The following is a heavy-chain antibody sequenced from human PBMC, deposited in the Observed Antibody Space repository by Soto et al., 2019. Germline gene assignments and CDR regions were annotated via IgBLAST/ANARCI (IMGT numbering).Heavy chain of an antibody. CDR2: IIPIFGTA. CDR3: ARYNAYYDILTGPLNGMDV. V-gene: IGHV1-69*13. D-gene: IGHD3-9*01. J-gene: IGHJ6*02. Sequence: GASVKVSCKASGGTFSSYAISWVRQAPGQGLEWMGGIIPIFGTANYAQKFQGRVTITADESPSTAYMELSSLRSEDTVVYYCARYNAYYDILTGPLNGMDVWGQGTTVTVSS. CDR1: GGTFSSYA.